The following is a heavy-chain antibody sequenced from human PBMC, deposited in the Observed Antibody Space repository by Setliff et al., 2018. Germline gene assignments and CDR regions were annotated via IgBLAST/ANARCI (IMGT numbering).Heavy chain of an antibody. CDR3: ARDGADSESYGVPEY. J-gene: IGHJ4*02. D-gene: IGHD1-26*01. V-gene: IGHV3-30*01. Sequence: PGESLKISCAASGFTFSSYAMHWVRQAPGKGLQWVAVILYDGSNKYYADSVKGRFTISRDNSKNTLYLQMNSLRTEDTAVYYCARDGADSESYGVPEYWGQGTLVTVSS. CDR2: ILYDGSNK. CDR1: GFTFSSYA.